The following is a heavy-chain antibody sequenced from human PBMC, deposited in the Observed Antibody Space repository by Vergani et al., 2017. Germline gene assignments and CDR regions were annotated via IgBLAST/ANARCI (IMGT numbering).Heavy chain of an antibody. Sequence: QVQVVQSGAEVKKSGASVKVSCQASGYTFTSYYIHWVRQAPGQGLEWMGIINPSGGSTNYAQKFQGRVTMTRDTSTITVFMELSSLRSEDTAVYYCARGCGSTSCYKRGEDWFDPWGQGTLVTVSS. V-gene: IGHV1-46*01. CDR1: GYTFTSYY. J-gene: IGHJ5*02. CDR3: ARGCGSTSCYKRGEDWFDP. CDR2: INPSGGST. D-gene: IGHD2-2*02.